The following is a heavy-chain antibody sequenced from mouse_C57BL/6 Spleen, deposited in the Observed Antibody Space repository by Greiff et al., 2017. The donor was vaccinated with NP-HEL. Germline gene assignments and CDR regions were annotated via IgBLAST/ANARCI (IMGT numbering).Heavy chain of an antibody. D-gene: IGHD2-1*01. Sequence: EVQRVESEGGLVQPGSSMKLSCTASGFTFSDYYMAWVRQVPEKGLEWVANIHYDGSSTYYLDSLKSRFIISRDNAKNILYLQMSSLKSEDTATYYCARVDGNYEGNYAMDYWGKGTSVTVSS. CDR3: ARVDGNYEGNYAMDY. V-gene: IGHV5-16*01. CDR2: IHYDGSST. J-gene: IGHJ4*01. CDR1: GFTFSDYY.